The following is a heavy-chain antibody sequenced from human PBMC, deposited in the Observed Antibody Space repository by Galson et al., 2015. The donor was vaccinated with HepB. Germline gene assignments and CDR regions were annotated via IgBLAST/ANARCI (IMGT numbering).Heavy chain of an antibody. V-gene: IGHV1-69*04. D-gene: IGHD4-11*01. J-gene: IGHJ4*02. CDR1: GGTFSNYP. CDR3: ARVHSPDYSNYFDS. Sequence: SVKVSCKASGGTFSNYPITWVRQAPGQGPEWMGRIIPILGIANYPQKFQGRGTITADKYTTTAYMELSSLTSEDTAVYYSARVHSPDYSNYFDSWGQGTLVTV. CDR2: IIPILGIA.